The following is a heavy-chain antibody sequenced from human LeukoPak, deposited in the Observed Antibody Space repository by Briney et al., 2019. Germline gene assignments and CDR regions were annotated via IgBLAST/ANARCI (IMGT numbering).Heavy chain of an antibody. CDR1: GFTFSSYA. V-gene: IGHV3-30*02. Sequence: GGSLRLSCAASGFTFSSYAMHWVRQAPGKGLEWVAFIRYDGSNKYYADSVKGRFTISRDNSKNTLYLQMNSLRAEDTAVYWCVKTMTGYFSDGFDIWGQGTMVTVSS. J-gene: IGHJ3*02. D-gene: IGHD3-9*01. CDR3: VKTMTGYFSDGFDI. CDR2: IRYDGSNK.